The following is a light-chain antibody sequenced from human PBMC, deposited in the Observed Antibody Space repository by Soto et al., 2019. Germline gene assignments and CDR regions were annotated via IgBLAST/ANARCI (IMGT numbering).Light chain of an antibody. Sequence: QSALTQPRSVSGSPGQSVTISCTGTSSDVGGYNYVSWYQQHPGKAPKLIIFDVSKRPSGVPDRFSGSKSGNTASLTISGLQAEDEAYYYCCSYAGSSYYVFGSGTKLTVL. V-gene: IGLV2-11*01. CDR1: SSDVGGYNY. J-gene: IGLJ1*01. CDR3: CSYAGSSYYV. CDR2: DVS.